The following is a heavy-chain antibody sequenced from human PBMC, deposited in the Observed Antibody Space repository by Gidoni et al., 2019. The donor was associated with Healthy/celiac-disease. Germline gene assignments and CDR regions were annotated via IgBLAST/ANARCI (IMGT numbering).Heavy chain of an antibody. CDR2: IWYDGSNK. CDR1: GFTFSSYG. Sequence: QVQLVESGGGVVQPGRSLRLSCAASGFTFSSYGMHWVRQAPGNGLEWVAVIWYDGSNKYYADSVKGRFTISRDNAKNTLYLQMNSLRAEDTAVYYGARDSYYYDSSGYLDYWGQGTLVTVSS. D-gene: IGHD3-22*01. CDR3: ARDSYYYDSSGYLDY. V-gene: IGHV3-33*01. J-gene: IGHJ4*02.